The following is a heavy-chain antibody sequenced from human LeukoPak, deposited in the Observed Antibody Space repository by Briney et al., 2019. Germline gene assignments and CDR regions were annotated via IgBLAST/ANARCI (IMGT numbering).Heavy chain of an antibody. CDR3: ARDLGGYFDWNKNWFDP. CDR2: ISSSSSYI. D-gene: IGHD3-9*01. J-gene: IGHJ5*02. CDR1: GFTVSSYS. V-gene: IGHV3-21*01. Sequence: GGSLRLSCAASGFTVSSYSMNWVRQAPGKGLEWVSSISSSSSYIYYADSVKGRFTISRDNAKNSLYLQMNSLRAEDTAVYYCARDLGGYFDWNKNWFDPWGQGTLVTVSS.